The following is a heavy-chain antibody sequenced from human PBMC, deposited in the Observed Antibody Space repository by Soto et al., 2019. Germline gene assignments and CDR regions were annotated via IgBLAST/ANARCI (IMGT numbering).Heavy chain of an antibody. J-gene: IGHJ3*02. CDR3: ARGDIVVVVAAESSAFDI. CDR1: GYTFTSYD. CDR2: INAGNGNT. Sequence: ASVKVSCKASGYTFTSYDINWVRQVTGQGLEWMGWINAGNGNTKYSQKFRGRVTITRDTSASTAYMELSSLRSEDTAVYYCARGDIVVVVAAESSAFDIWGQGTMVTVSS. D-gene: IGHD2-15*01. V-gene: IGHV1-3*01.